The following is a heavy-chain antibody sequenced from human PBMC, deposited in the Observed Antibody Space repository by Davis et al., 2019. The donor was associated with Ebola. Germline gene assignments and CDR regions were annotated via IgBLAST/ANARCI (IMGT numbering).Heavy chain of an antibody. J-gene: IGHJ5*02. CDR1: GFTFSSYS. CDR2: ISGSGGST. CDR3: AKSGGFDFWSGYYNWFDP. D-gene: IGHD3-3*01. V-gene: IGHV3-23*01. Sequence: GESLKISCAASGFTFSSYSMNWVRQAPGKGLEWVSAISGSGGSTYYADSVKGRFTISRDNSKNTLYLQMNSLRAEDTAVYYCAKSGGFDFWSGYYNWFDPWGQGTLVTVSS.